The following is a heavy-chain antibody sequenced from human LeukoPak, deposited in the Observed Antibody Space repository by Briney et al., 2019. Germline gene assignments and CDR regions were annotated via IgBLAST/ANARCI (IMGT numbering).Heavy chain of an antibody. J-gene: IGHJ4*02. V-gene: IGHV3-30*02. D-gene: IGHD6-19*01. Sequence: PGGSLRLSCAASGFTFSSYGMHWVRQAPGKGPEWVAFIRYDGSNKYYADSVKGRFTISRDNSKNTLYLQMNSLRAEDTAVYYCAKGTSSGWYFDYWGQGTLVTVSS. CDR3: AKGTSSGWYFDY. CDR2: IRYDGSNK. CDR1: GFTFSSYG.